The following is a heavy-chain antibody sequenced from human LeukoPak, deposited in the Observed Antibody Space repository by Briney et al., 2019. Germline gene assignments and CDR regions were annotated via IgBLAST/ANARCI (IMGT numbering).Heavy chain of an antibody. CDR3: ARGGSRTIYYYYYYMDV. CDR2: INHSGST. Sequence: PSETLSLTCAVYGGSFSGYYWSWIRQPPGKGLEWIGEINHSGSTNYNPSLKSRVTISVDTSKNQFPLKLSSVTAADTAVYYCARGGSRTIYYYYYYMDVWGKGTTVTVSS. V-gene: IGHV4-34*01. D-gene: IGHD3-10*01. CDR1: GGSFSGYY. J-gene: IGHJ6*03.